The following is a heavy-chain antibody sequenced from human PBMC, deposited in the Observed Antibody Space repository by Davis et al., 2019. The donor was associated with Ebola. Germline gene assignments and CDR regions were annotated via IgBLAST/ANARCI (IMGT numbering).Heavy chain of an antibody. Sequence: GGSLRLSCAASGFTFDDYAMHWVRQAPGKGLEWVSGISWNSGSIGYADSVKGRFTISRDNAKNSLYLQMNSLRAEDTALYYCAKGGYQLLLCWFGPWGQGTLVTVSS. CDR2: ISWNSGSI. V-gene: IGHV3-9*01. J-gene: IGHJ5*02. CDR1: GFTFDDYA. CDR3: AKGGYQLLLCWFGP. D-gene: IGHD2-2*01.